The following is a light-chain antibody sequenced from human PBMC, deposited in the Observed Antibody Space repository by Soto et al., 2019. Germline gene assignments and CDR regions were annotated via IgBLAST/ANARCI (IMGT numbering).Light chain of an antibody. CDR1: QSVSSSD. Sequence: IVLTQSPGTLSLSPGERATLSCRASQSVSSSDLAWYHQKPGQAPRLLIYSASSRATGIPDRFSGSGSGKDFTLTISRLEPEDCAVYFCQQYDTFGQGTKLEIK. J-gene: IGKJ2*01. CDR3: QQYDT. CDR2: SAS. V-gene: IGKV3-20*01.